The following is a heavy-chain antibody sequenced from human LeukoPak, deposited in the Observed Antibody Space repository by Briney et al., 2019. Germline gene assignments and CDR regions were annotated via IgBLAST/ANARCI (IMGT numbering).Heavy chain of an antibody. Sequence: PSETLSLTCTVSGDSISSGNYYWSWIRQPAGKGLEWIGRIYSSGSTHYNPSLKSRATISVDASKNQFSLKVTSATAADTAVYYCARFPYNRNDGWGGLGSPDWGQGTLVTVSS. V-gene: IGHV4-61*02. D-gene: IGHD1-20*01. CDR1: GDSISSGNYY. CDR3: ARFPYNRNDGWGGLGSPD. CDR2: IYSSGST. J-gene: IGHJ4*02.